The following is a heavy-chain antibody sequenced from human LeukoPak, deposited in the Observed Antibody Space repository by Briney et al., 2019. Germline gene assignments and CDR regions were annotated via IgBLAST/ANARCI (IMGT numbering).Heavy chain of an antibody. CDR2: IHYSGSS. CDR3: ARGERLGPDF. Sequence: SETLSLTCTVSGDSIIGYYWSWIRQPPGKGLEWIGYIHYSGSSNYNPSLQSRVSISVDTSRGHFSLKLSSATAADTAVYYCARGERLGPDFWGQGTLVTVSS. D-gene: IGHD1-1*01. J-gene: IGHJ4*02. CDR1: GDSIIGYY. V-gene: IGHV4-59*01.